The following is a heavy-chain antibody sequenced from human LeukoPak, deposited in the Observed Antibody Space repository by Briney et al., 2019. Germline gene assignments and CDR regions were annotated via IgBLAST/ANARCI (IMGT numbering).Heavy chain of an antibody. CDR3: AKSPLAGIATAASFDS. Sequence: GGSLRLSCAASGFTFSSCAMTWVRQAPGKGLEWVSPLSGSGGSTYYADSVKGRFTISRDNSKNTLYLQMNSLRAEDTAVYYCAKSPLAGIATAASFDSWGQGTLVPVSS. CDR1: GFTFSSCA. J-gene: IGHJ4*02. D-gene: IGHD6-13*01. CDR2: LSGSGGST. V-gene: IGHV3-23*01.